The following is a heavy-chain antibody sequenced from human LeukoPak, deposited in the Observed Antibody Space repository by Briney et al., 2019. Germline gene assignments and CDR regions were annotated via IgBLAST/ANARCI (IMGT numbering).Heavy chain of an antibody. V-gene: IGHV3-23*01. CDR3: GKDSRGSSVRVFDC. J-gene: IGHJ4*02. D-gene: IGHD5/OR15-5a*01. CDR2: IVGSGGNT. CDR1: GFTFGSYA. Sequence: GGSLRLSCTASGFTFGSYAMTWVRRAPGKGLEWVSSIVGSGGNTYYADSVKGRFTISRDNSKSTLSLQMNSQRAEDTAVYYCGKDSRGSSVRVFDCWGQGIQVTVSS.